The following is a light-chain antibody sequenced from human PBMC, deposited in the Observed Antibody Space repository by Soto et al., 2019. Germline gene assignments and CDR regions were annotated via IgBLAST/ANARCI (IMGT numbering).Light chain of an antibody. CDR3: QQYNTYPLA. Sequence: DIQMTQSPSTLSASVGDRVTITCRAGQSISSWLAWYQQKPGKAPKLLIYDASNLESGVPSRFSGSGSGTEFTLTSSSLQPDDLATYFCQQYNTYPLAFGGGTKVEIK. J-gene: IGKJ4*01. CDR1: QSISSW. CDR2: DAS. V-gene: IGKV1-5*01.